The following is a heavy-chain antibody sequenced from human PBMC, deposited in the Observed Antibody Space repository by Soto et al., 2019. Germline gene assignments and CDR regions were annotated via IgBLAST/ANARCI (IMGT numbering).Heavy chain of an antibody. V-gene: IGHV3-23*01. J-gene: IGHJ6*03. CDR2: ISGSGGST. Sequence: EVQLLESGGGLVQPGGSLRLSCAASGFTISSYAMSWVRQARGKGLEWVSAISGSGGSTYYEDSVKGRFTISRDNSKNTLYLQMISLRAEDTAVYYCAKGKYSNYYYYYFDVWGKGTTVTVSS. D-gene: IGHD4-4*01. CDR1: GFTISSYA. CDR3: AKGKYSNYYYYYFDV.